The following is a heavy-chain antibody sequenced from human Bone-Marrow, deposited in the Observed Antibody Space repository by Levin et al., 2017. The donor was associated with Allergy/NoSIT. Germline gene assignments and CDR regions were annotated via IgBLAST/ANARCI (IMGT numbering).Heavy chain of an antibody. V-gene: IGHV3-30*01. D-gene: IGHD5-12*01. Sequence: QAGGSLRLSCEVSGFILSSYAIHWVRQAPDKGLEWVTVISFDGSKKYYADSVKDRFTISRDNSRNTVQLQMNNLRVEDTALYYCVRDERGISGYIYWFEYWGQGTPVTVSS. J-gene: IGHJ4*02. CDR2: ISFDGSKK. CDR1: GFILSSYA. CDR3: VRDERGISGYIYWFEY.